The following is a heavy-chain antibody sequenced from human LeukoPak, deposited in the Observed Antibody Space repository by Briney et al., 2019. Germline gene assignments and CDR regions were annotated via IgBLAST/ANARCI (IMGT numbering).Heavy chain of an antibody. J-gene: IGHJ4*02. Sequence: GGSLRLSCAASGFTFNTYIMNWVRQPPGKGLEWVSSISGSSTYIHYADSLKGRFTISRDNAKNALYLQIDSLRAEDTGVYYCARGGNSAWLDPPLPPDYWGQGTLVTVSA. CDR3: ARGGNSAWLDPPLPPDY. D-gene: IGHD6-19*01. CDR1: GFTFNTYI. V-gene: IGHV3-21*01. CDR2: ISGSSTYI.